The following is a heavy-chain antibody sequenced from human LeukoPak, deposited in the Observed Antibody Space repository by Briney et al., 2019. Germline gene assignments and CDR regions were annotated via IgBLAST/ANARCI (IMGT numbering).Heavy chain of an antibody. Sequence: GGSLRLSCTVSGFTFSGYEMNWVRQAPGKGLEWVSVIYSGGSTYYADSVKGRFTISRDNSKNTLYLQMNSLRAEDTAVYYCASLLYYFDYWGQGTLVTVSS. J-gene: IGHJ4*02. V-gene: IGHV3-66*01. CDR2: IYSGGST. CDR3: ASLLYYFDY. CDR1: GFTFSGYE.